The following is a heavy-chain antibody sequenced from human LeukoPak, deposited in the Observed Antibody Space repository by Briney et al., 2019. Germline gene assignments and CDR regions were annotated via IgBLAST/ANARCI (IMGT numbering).Heavy chain of an antibody. CDR3: AKGVMTTVTPYYYMDV. J-gene: IGHJ6*03. CDR1: GFTFSSYA. V-gene: IGHV3-23*01. D-gene: IGHD4-11*01. Sequence: PGGSLRLSCAASGFTFSSYAMSWVRQAPGKGLEWVSAISGSGGSTYYADSVKGRFTISRDNSKNTLYLPMNSLRAEDTAVYYCAKGVMTTVTPYYYMDVWGKGTTVTVSS. CDR2: ISGSGGST.